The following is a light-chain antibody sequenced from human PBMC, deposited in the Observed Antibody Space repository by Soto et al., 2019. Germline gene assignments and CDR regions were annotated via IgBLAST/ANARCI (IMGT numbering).Light chain of an antibody. Sequence: DIQMTQSPSTLSASVGDRVTITCRASQSISSWLAWYQQKPGKAPKLLIYKASNVKSGVPSRFSGSGSGTEFTLTISSLQPDDFATYYCQQYNSYSRTFGQGTKVEIK. CDR2: KAS. V-gene: IGKV1-5*03. CDR3: QQYNSYSRT. J-gene: IGKJ1*01. CDR1: QSISSW.